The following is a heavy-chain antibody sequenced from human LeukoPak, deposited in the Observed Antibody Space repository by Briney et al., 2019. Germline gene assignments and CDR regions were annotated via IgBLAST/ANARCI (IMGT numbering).Heavy chain of an antibody. CDR3: VRARGYSIAATAYAFDI. CDR2: IGIAGDT. J-gene: IGHJ3*02. D-gene: IGHD5-12*01. CDR1: GFTFSSYD. Sequence: GGSLRLSCAASGFTFSSYDMHWVRQATGRGLEWVSAIGIAGDTYYPGSVKGRFTISRENAKNSLYLQMNSLRAGDTAVYYCVRARGYSIAATAYAFDIWGQGTMVTVSS. V-gene: IGHV3-13*01.